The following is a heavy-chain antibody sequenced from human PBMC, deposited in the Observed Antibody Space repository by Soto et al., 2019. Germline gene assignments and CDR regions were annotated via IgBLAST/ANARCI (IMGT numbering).Heavy chain of an antibody. CDR1: GGSISSGDYY. CDR3: ARLVGANPNFDY. V-gene: IGHV4-30-4*01. D-gene: IGHD1-26*01. CDR2: IYYSGTT. Sequence: PSETLSLTCTVSGGSISSGDYYWSWIRQPPGKGLEWIGYIYYSGTTYCNPSLKSRVTISVDTSKNQFSLKLISVTAADTAVYYCARLVGANPNFDYWGQGTLVTVSS. J-gene: IGHJ4*02.